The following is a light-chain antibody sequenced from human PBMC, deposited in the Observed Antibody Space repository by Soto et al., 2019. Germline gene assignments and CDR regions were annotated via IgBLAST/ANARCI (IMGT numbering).Light chain of an antibody. CDR1: QSISTY. J-gene: IGKJ2*01. Sequence: DIQMTQSPSSLSASVGDRVTITCRASQSISTYLNWYKQEPAKAPKLLIYAASTMQSGVPSRFSGIGSWTACTITISSLQPADFATYYYQQSHYLPYTFGQGTKLESK. CDR3: QQSHYLPYT. V-gene: IGKV1-39*01. CDR2: AAS.